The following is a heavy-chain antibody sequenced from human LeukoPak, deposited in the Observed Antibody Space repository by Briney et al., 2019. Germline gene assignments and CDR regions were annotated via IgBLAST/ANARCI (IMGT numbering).Heavy chain of an antibody. J-gene: IGHJ2*01. CDR2: IGYDGSNE. D-gene: IGHD3-3*02. CDR3: AMGLLALPRRYFAL. Sequence: GGSLRLSSAVSGFDFRSYDMHSVRQAPGEGLEWAAFIGYDGSNEYYSDSVKSRFTVSRDNSKKILYLQMNSLRAEDTAVFYCAMGLLALPRRYFALGGRGNLVTVSS. CDR1: GFDFRSYD. V-gene: IGHV3-30*02.